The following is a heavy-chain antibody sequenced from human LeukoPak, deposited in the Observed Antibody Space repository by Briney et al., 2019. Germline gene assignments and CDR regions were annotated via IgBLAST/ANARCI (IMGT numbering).Heavy chain of an antibody. CDR2: IKQDGSEK. CDR3: ASSYDGVRTGFDY. D-gene: IGHD3-22*01. Sequence: GGSLRLSCAASGFTFSSYWMSWVRQATGKGLEWVANIKQDGSEKYYVDSVKGRFTISRDNAKNSLYLQMNSLRAEDTAVYYCASSYDGVRTGFDYWGQGTLVTVSS. J-gene: IGHJ4*02. V-gene: IGHV3-7*01. CDR1: GFTFSSYW.